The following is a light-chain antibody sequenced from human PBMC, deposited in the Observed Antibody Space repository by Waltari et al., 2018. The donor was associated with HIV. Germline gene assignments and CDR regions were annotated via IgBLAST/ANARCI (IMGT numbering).Light chain of an antibody. Sequence: EILMTQSPPSLPVTPGKPASISCRSSQSLLHSNGINYLDWYLQKPGQSPQRLIYLGSNRASGVPDRFSGGGSGTDFTLKISRVEAEDLGGVYYCMQALQTPYTFGQGTKLELK. CDR3: MQALQTPYT. CDR1: QSLLHSNGINY. J-gene: IGKJ2*01. CDR2: LGS. V-gene: IGKV2-28*01.